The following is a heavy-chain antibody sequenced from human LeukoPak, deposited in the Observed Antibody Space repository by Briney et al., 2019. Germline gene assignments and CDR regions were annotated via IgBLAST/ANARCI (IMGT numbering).Heavy chain of an antibody. V-gene: IGHV4-59*01. CDR2: IYYSGST. CDR3: AREAFNWFDP. Sequence: SETLSLTCTVSGGSISSYYWSWIRQPPGKGLEWIGYIYYSGSTNYNPSLKSRVTISVDTSKNQFSLKLSSVTAADTAVYYCAREAFNWFDPWGQGTAVTVSS. J-gene: IGHJ5*02. CDR1: GGSISSYY.